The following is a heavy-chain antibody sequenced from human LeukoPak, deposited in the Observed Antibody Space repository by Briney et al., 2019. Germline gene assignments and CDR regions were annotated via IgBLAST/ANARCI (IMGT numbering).Heavy chain of an antibody. D-gene: IGHD3-10*01. CDR2: IYTSGST. V-gene: IGHV4-61*02. J-gene: IGHJ6*03. CDR1: GGSLSSGSYY. CDR3: ARDRRFSYYYYMDV. Sequence: PSETLSLTCTVSGGSLSSGSYYWSWIRQPAGKGLEWIGRIYTSGSTNYNPSLKSRVTISVDTSKNQFSLKLSSVTAADTAVYYCARDRRFSYYYYMDVWGKGTTVTVSS.